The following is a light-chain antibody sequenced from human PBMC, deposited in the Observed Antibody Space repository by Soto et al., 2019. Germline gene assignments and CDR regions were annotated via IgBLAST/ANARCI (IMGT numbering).Light chain of an antibody. CDR3: TSYTPSSTLV. V-gene: IGLV2-14*01. J-gene: IGLJ2*01. CDR2: DVS. CDR1: SSDIGNYNY. Sequence: QSVLTQPASVSGSPGQSITISCAGTSSDIGNYNYVSWYQQYPGKAPKLMIYDVSSRPSGVSSRFSGSKSGNTASLTISGLQAEDEADYYCTSYTPSSTLVFGGGTKLTVL.